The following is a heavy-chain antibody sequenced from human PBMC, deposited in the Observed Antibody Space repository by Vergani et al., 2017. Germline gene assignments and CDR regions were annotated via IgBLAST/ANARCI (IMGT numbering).Heavy chain of an antibody. J-gene: IGHJ4*02. D-gene: IGHD2-2*02. Sequence: VQLQESGPGVVKPSQTLSLTCAVSGGSISSGDHCWTWIRQRPGKGLEWIGRIRSKNDGGTADYAAPLKGRFTISRDDSKDSALLLVNNLKTEDTAVYFCYTDYHDYWGQGTLVTVSS. CDR1: GGSISSGDHC. CDR3: YTDYHDY. V-gene: IGHV3-15*01. CDR2: IRSKNDGGTA.